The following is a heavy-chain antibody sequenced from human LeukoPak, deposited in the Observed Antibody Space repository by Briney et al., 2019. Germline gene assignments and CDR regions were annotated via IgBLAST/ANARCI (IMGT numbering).Heavy chain of an antibody. CDR1: GFTFSTYW. CDR2: INGDGGSR. V-gene: IGHV3-74*01. Sequence: GGSLRLSCAASGFTFSTYWMHWVRHAPGKGLVWVSRINGDGGSRNYADSVKGRFTISRDNAKNTLYLQMSSLRVEDTAVYYCASASSHRTAAGGDYWGQGTLVTVSA. CDR3: ASASSHRTAAGGDY. J-gene: IGHJ4*02. D-gene: IGHD6-13*01.